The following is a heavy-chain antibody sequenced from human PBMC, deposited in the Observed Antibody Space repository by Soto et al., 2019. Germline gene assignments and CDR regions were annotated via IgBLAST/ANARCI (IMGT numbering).Heavy chain of an antibody. CDR3: AKVRYSSPMGYYYGMDV. Sequence: QAQLEQSGGEVKKPGPSVKVSCKASRVAFSKFIVTWVRQAPGLGLAWVGGIIPIFGTANYAQKFQGRVTITADESTSTSYMEVNNLRSEDTAVYYCAKVRYSSPMGYYYGMDVWGQGTTVTVSS. CDR1: RVAFSKFI. V-gene: IGHV1-69*01. J-gene: IGHJ6*02. D-gene: IGHD6-19*01. CDR2: IIPIFGTA.